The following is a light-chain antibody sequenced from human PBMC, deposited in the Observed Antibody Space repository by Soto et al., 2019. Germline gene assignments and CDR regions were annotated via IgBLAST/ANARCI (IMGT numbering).Light chain of an antibody. CDR2: DAS. Sequence: DIQMTQSPSTLSASVGDSVTITCRASQSLTSWLAWYQQKPGKAPQLLIYDASSLESGVPSRFSGSESGTEFTLTITSLQPDDSATYYCQEYTDNSGTFGQGTQVEIK. V-gene: IGKV1-5*01. CDR1: QSLTSW. CDR3: QEYTDNSGT. J-gene: IGKJ1*01.